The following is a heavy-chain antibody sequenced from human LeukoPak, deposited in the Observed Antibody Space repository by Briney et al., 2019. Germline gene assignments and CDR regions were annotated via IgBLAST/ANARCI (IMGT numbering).Heavy chain of an antibody. D-gene: IGHD1-26*01. J-gene: IGHJ4*02. V-gene: IGHV1-8*02. Sequence: VDSVKVSCKASGYTFTTYGINWVRRATGQGLEWMGWMNPNSGNTGYAQKFQGRVTMTRNTSISTAYMELSSLRSEDTAVYYCARFDGSYSFDYWGQGTLVTVSS. CDR1: GYTFTTYG. CDR2: MNPNSGNT. CDR3: ARFDGSYSFDY.